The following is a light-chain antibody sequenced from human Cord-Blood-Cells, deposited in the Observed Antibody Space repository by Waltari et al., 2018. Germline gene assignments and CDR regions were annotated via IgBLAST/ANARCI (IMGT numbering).Light chain of an antibody. J-gene: IGKJ1*01. V-gene: IGKV3-15*01. Sequence: EIVMTQSPATLSVSPGERATLSCRASQSVSSNLAWYQQKPGQAPRLLIYGASTRATGIPARFSGSGSWTEFTLTISSLQSEYFAVYYCQQYNNWWTFGQGTKVEIK. CDR1: QSVSSN. CDR3: QQYNNWWT. CDR2: GAS.